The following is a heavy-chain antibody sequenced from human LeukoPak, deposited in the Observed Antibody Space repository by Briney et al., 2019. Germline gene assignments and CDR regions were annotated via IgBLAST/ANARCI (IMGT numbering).Heavy chain of an antibody. D-gene: IGHD2-15*01. J-gene: IGHJ4*02. V-gene: IGHV3-30-3*01. CDR3: ARGYPSFDY. Sequence: GRSLRLSCAASGFTFSSYAMHWVRQAPGKGLEWVAVISYDGSNKYYADSVKGRFTISRDNAKNSLYLQMSSLRAEDTAVYYCARGYPSFDYWGQGTLVTVSS. CDR2: ISYDGSNK. CDR1: GFTFSSYA.